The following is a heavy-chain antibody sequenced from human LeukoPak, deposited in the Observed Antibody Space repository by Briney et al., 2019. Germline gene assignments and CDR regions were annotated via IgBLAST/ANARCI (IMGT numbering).Heavy chain of an antibody. V-gene: IGHV3-48*03. CDR1: GFTFSSYE. CDR2: ISSSGSTI. CDR3: ARDRLMGAHYYYYYMDV. Sequence: GGSLRLSCAASGFTFSSYEMNWVRQAPGKGLEWVSYISSSGSTIYYADSVRGRFTISRDNAKNSLFLQMNSLRAEDTAVYYCARDRLMGAHYYYYYMDVWGKGTTVTASS. D-gene: IGHD1-26*01. J-gene: IGHJ6*03.